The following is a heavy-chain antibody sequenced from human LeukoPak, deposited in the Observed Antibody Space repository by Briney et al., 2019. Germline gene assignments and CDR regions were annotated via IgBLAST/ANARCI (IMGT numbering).Heavy chain of an antibody. CDR2: ISYDGSNK. D-gene: IGHD3-22*01. CDR1: GFTFSSYG. V-gene: IGHV3-30*18. CDR3: AKPATYYYDSSGFSFDY. Sequence: PGGSLRPSCAASGFTFSSYGMHWVRQAPGKGLEWVAVISYDGSNKYYADSVKGRFTISRDNSKNTLYLQMNSLRAEDTAVYYCAKPATYYYDSSGFSFDYWGQGTLVTVSS. J-gene: IGHJ4*02.